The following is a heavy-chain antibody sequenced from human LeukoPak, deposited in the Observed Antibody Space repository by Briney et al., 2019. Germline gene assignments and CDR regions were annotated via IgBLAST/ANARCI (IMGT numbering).Heavy chain of an antibody. J-gene: IGHJ3*02. Sequence: NSSETLSLTCTVSGGSISSYYWSWIRQPPGKGLEWIGYIYYSGSTNYNPSLKSRVTISVDTSKNQFSLKLSSVTAADTAVYYCARGLFMGDAFDIWGQGTMVTVSS. V-gene: IGHV4-59*01. CDR1: GGSISSYY. CDR3: ARGLFMGDAFDI. CDR2: IYYSGST.